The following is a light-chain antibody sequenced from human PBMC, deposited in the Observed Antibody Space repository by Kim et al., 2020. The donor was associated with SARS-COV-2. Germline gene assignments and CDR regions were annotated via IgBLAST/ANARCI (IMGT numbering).Light chain of an antibody. Sequence: SYELTQPPSVSVAPGKTATITCWGNNIGSKSVHWYQQKPGQAPVLAIYYDSDRPSGIPERFSGSNSDNTAALTIARGEAGDEADYYCHVWDGTADQGVFGGGTRLTVL. CDR1: NIGSKS. J-gene: IGLJ3*02. CDR2: YDS. CDR3: HVWDGTADQGV. V-gene: IGLV3-21*04.